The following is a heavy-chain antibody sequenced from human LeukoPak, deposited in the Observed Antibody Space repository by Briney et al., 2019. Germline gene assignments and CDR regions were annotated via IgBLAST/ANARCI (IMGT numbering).Heavy chain of an antibody. CDR3: AKGIDISGHYPFET. D-gene: IGHD3-22*01. Sequence: GGSLKLFCAASGFIFNSYAMRCGRQAPGKGLEWVSAISGSGSDTYYTDSVKGRFTISRDKSRNTLYLQMNSLRAEDTAVYYCAKGIDISGHYPFETWGERALVTVSS. J-gene: IGHJ4*02. CDR1: GFIFNSYA. CDR2: ISGSGSDT. V-gene: IGHV3-23*01.